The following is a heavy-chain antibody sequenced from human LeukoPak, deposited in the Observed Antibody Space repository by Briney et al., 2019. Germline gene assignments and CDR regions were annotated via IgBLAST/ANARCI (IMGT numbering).Heavy chain of an antibody. CDR1: GGSFSGYY. J-gene: IGHJ6*02. D-gene: IGHD1-1*01. CDR3: ARASNWNQLYGMDV. CDR2: INHSGST. V-gene: IGHV4-34*01. Sequence: SETLSLTCAVYGGSFSGYYWSWIRQPPGKGLEWIGEINHSGSTNCNPSLKSRVTISVDTSKNQFSLKLSSVTAADTAVYYCARASNWNQLYGMDVWGQGTTVTVSS.